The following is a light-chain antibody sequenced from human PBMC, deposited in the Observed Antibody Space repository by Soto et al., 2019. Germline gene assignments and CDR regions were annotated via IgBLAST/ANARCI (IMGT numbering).Light chain of an antibody. CDR3: SSYTSSSTLYV. Sequence: QSALTQPASVSGSPGQSITISCTGTSSDGGAYNYVSWYQQHPGKAPKPMIYEVSNRPSGVSNRFSGSKSGNTASLPISGLQAEDEPDYYCSSYTSSSTLYVFGTGTKLTVL. CDR1: SSDGGAYNY. CDR2: EVS. V-gene: IGLV2-14*01. J-gene: IGLJ1*01.